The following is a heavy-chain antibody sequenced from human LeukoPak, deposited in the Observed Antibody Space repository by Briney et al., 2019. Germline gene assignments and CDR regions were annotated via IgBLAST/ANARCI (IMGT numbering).Heavy chain of an antibody. J-gene: IGHJ6*02. CDR3: ARASLYGSYYYYYGMDV. CDR2: IYYSGST. Sequence: SETLSLTCTVSGGSISSYYWSWIRQPPGKGLEWIGYIYYSGSTNYNPSLKSRVTISVDTSKNQFSLKLSSVTAADTAVYYCARASLYGSYYYYYGMDVWGQGNTVTVSS. D-gene: IGHD2-8*01. V-gene: IGHV4-59*01. CDR1: GGSISSYY.